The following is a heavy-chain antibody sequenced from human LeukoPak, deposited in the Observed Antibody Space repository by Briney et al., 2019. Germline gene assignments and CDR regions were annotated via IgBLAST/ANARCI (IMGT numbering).Heavy chain of an antibody. CDR3: ARLVGKVMVVAATRYFDY. CDR2: VYPGDSDT. CDR1: GYSFTIYW. V-gene: IGHV5-51*01. Sequence: GESLQISCKASGYSFTIYWIGWVRPMPGKGLEWMGIVYPGDSDTRYSPSFQGQVTISADKSINTAYLQWSSLKASDTAMYYCARLVGKVMVVAATRYFDYWGQGTLITVSS. J-gene: IGHJ4*02. D-gene: IGHD2-15*01.